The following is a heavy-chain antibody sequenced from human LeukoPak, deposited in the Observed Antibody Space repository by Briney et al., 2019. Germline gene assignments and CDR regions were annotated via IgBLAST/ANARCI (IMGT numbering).Heavy chain of an antibody. D-gene: IGHD6-19*01. V-gene: IGHV4-39*07. Sequence: SETLSLTCTVSGGSISSSSYYWGWIRQPPGKGLEWIGSIYYSGSTNYNPSLKSRVTISVDTSKNQFSLKLSSVTAADTAVYYCARDRSGPLDYWGQGTLVTVSS. J-gene: IGHJ4*02. CDR1: GGSISSSSYY. CDR2: IYYSGST. CDR3: ARDRSGPLDY.